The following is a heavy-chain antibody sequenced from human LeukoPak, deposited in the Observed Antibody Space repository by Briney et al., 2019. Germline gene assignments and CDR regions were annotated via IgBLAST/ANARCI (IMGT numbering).Heavy chain of an antibody. Sequence: PGGSLRPSCAASGFSFSKAWMSWVRQAPGKGLEWVGRIKSKTDGGTTGYAAPVKGRFTISRDDSKNTLYLQMNSLKTEDTAVYYCTTHDYYVSLWFDPWGQGTLVTVSS. CDR2: IKSKTDGGTT. CDR1: GFSFSKAW. V-gene: IGHV3-15*01. J-gene: IGHJ5*02. D-gene: IGHD3-10*02. CDR3: TTHDYYVSLWFDP.